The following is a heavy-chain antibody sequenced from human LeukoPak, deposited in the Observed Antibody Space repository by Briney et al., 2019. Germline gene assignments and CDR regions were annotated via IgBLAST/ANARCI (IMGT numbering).Heavy chain of an antibody. CDR2: ISGSGGST. Sequence: GGSLRLSCAASGFTFSSYAVSWVRQAPGKGLEWVSAISGSGGSTYYADSVKGRFTISRDNSKNTLYLQMNSLRAEDTAVYYCAKGLHYYDSSYADYWGQGTLVTVSS. V-gene: IGHV3-23*01. J-gene: IGHJ4*02. D-gene: IGHD3-22*01. CDR3: AKGLHYYDSSYADY. CDR1: GFTFSSYA.